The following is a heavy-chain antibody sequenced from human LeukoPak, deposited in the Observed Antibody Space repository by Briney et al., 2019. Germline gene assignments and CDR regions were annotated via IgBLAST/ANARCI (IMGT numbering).Heavy chain of an antibody. CDR3: ARRGYYDSSGYYNFDY. CDR1: GYSFIIYW. V-gene: IGHV5-51*01. D-gene: IGHD3-22*01. J-gene: IGHJ4*02. CDR2: LYPGDSDT. Sequence: GESLKISCKGSGYSFIIYWIAWVRQMPGKGLEWMGILYPGDSDTRYSPSFQGQVTISANKSISTAYLQWSSLKASDTAMYYCARRGYYDSSGYYNFDYWGQGTLVTVSS.